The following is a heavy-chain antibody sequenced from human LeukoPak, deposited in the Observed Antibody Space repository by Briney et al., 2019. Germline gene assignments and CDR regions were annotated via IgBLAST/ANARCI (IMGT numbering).Heavy chain of an antibody. J-gene: IGHJ6*02. CDR1: GFTFSSYA. D-gene: IGHD3-3*01. Sequence: GGSLRLSCAASGFTFSSYAMSWVRQAPGKGLEWVAVISYDGSNKYYADSVKGRFTISRDNSKNTLYLQMNSLRAEDTAVYYCAREGTIFGVVHYYYYGMDVWGQGTTVTVSS. CDR2: ISYDGSNK. V-gene: IGHV3-30-3*01. CDR3: AREGTIFGVVHYYYYGMDV.